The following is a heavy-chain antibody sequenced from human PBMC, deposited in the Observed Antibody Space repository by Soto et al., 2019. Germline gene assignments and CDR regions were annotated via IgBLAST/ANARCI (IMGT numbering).Heavy chain of an antibody. CDR1: GGSIGSYD. J-gene: IGHJ4*02. CDR3: ATMGATAGSYYFEY. D-gene: IGHD1-26*01. V-gene: IGHV4-59*08. Sequence: PSETLSLTCTVSGGSIGSYDWRWIRKPRGKGLEWIGYISYTWSAYYNPSLKSRAAISVDTSKNQFSLKLTSVTAADAAVYYCATMGATAGSYYFEYWGQGALVTVSS. CDR2: ISYTWSA.